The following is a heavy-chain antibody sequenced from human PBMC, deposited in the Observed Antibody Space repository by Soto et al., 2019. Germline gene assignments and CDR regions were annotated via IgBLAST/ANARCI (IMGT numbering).Heavy chain of an antibody. CDR1: GVTLRNAG. D-gene: IGHD3-3*01. CDR2: IKSKTDGGTT. Sequence: GGSFRHFNGGSGVTLRNAGINGVRQAPGKGLDGVGRIKSKTDGGTTDYAAPVKGRFTISRDDSKNTLYLQMNSLKTEDTAVYYCTTDLDTIFGVVIGYWGQGT. J-gene: IGHJ4*02. V-gene: IGHV3-15*07. CDR3: TTDLDTIFGVVIGY.